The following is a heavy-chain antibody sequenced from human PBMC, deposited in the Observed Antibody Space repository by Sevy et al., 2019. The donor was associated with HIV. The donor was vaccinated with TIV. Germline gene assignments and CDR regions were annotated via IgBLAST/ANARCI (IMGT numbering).Heavy chain of an antibody. CDR2: IRYDGSNK. D-gene: IGHD6-19*01. CDR3: AKDLSDYLDY. Sequence: GGSLRLSCVASGFTFSSYGMHWVRQAPGKGLEWVAFIRYDGSNKYYADSVKGRFTISRDNSKNTLYLQMNSLRAEDTAEYYCAKDLSDYLDYWGQGTLVTVSS. V-gene: IGHV3-30*02. J-gene: IGHJ4*02. CDR1: GFTFSSYG.